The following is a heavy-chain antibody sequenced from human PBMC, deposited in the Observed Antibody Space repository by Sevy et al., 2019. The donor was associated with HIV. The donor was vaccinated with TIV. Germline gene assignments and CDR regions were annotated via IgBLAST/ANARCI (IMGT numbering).Heavy chain of an antibody. V-gene: IGHV3-74*01. CDR1: GFTFSSYW. D-gene: IGHD1-26*01. CDR2: IKTDGSDT. Sequence: GGSLRLSCAASGFTFSSYWMHWVRQAPGKGLVWVSRIKTDGSDTSYADSVKGRFTISRDNTKNTLYLQMNSLRAEDTAVYYCARRPTDQSGSYWFDPWAQGTLVTVSS. J-gene: IGHJ5*02. CDR3: ARRPTDQSGSYWFDP.